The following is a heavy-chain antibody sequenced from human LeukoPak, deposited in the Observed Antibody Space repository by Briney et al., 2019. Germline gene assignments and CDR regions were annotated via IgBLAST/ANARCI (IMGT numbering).Heavy chain of an antibody. Sequence: PGRSLRLSCAASGFTFSSYWMSWVRQAPGKGLEWVANIKQDGSEKYYVDSVKGRFTISRDNAKNSLYLQMNSLRAEDTAVYYCARDYLGVEVVATSLDYWGQGTLVTVSS. CDR2: IKQDGSEK. J-gene: IGHJ4*02. CDR1: GFTFSSYW. D-gene: IGHD5-12*01. CDR3: ARDYLGVEVVATSLDY. V-gene: IGHV3-7*01.